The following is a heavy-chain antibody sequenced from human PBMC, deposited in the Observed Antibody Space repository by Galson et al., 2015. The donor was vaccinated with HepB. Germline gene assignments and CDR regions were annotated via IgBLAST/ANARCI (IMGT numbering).Heavy chain of an antibody. D-gene: IGHD3-22*01. CDR3: ASSVIVVVIQNTSPQSDAFDI. CDR2: INPNSGGT. CDR1: GYTFSGYY. V-gene: IGHV1-2*02. J-gene: IGHJ3*02. Sequence: SVKVSCKASGYTFSGYYMHWVRQAPGQGLEWMGWINPNSGGTNYAQKFQGRVTMTRDTSISTAYMELSRLRSDDTAVYYCASSVIVVVIQNTSPQSDAFDIWGQGTMVTVSS.